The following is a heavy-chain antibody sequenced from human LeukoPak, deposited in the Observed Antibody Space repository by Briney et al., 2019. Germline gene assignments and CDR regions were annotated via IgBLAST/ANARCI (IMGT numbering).Heavy chain of an antibody. D-gene: IGHD3-16*01. V-gene: IGHV4-39*01. CDR3: ARHFSVGAFDI. CDR1: GGSISNF. J-gene: IGHJ3*02. Sequence: PSETLSLTCTVFGGSISNFWGWIRQPPGKGLEWIGSIHYTGNTYYNASLKSRVTMSVDTSKNQFSLKLSSMTAADTAVYYCARHFSVGAFDIWGQGTMVSVSS. CDR2: IHYTGNT.